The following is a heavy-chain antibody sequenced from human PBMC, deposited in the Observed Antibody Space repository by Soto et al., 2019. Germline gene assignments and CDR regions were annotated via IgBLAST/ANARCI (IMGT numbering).Heavy chain of an antibody. CDR3: AKQMSGSYYFDY. J-gene: IGHJ4*02. D-gene: IGHD1-26*01. Sequence: ASVNVSCKASGYTFTSYYMHWVRQAPGQGLEWTGIINPSGGSTSYAQKFQGRATMTRDTSTSTVYMELSSLRSEDTAVYYCAKQMSGSYYFDYWGQGTLVTVSS. CDR2: INPSGGST. V-gene: IGHV1-46*01. CDR1: GYTFTSYY.